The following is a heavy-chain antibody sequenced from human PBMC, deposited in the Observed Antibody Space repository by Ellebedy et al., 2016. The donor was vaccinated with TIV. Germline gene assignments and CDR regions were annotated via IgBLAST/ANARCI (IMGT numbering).Heavy chain of an antibody. CDR3: VRDRGSGWYEAWFDP. CDR2: IWYDGSKK. V-gene: IGHV3-33*08. D-gene: IGHD6-19*01. J-gene: IGHJ5*02. CDR1: GFTFSTYG. Sequence: PGGSLRLSCAASGFTFSTYGMHWVRQTPGKGLEWVAVIWYDGSKKYYGDSVKGRFTISRDNSKNTMYLEMNSLRAEDTAVYYCVRDRGSGWYEAWFDPWGQGTRVTVSS.